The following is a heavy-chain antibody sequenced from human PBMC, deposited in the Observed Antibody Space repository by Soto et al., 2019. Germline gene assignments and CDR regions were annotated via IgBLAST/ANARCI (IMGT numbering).Heavy chain of an antibody. V-gene: IGHV4-59*03. CDR2: IYHMGGT. Sequence: QVQLQESGPGLVKPSETLSLTCTVSGASLNSDYWSWIRQSPGKELEWIGYIYHMGGTDYNPSLKSRVTISIDKSKNQFSLNLRSVTAADTAVYFCSRFTYKSGFNWFDPWGQGTQVTVSS. CDR1: GASLNSDY. CDR3: SRFTYKSGFNWFDP. J-gene: IGHJ5*02. D-gene: IGHD5-12*01.